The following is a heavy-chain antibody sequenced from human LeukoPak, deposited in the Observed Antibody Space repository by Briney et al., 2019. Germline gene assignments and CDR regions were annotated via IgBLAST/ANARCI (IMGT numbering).Heavy chain of an antibody. D-gene: IGHD6-19*01. V-gene: IGHV4-39*01. Sequence: SETLSLTCTVSGVAISSSSYYWGWIRQPPGKWLEWIGSIYYSGSTYYNPSLKSRVTISVDTSKNQFSLKLSSVTAADTAVYYCARQWLVRGSAVDIWGQGTMVTVSS. CDR3: ARQWLVRGSAVDI. J-gene: IGHJ3*02. CDR1: GVAISSSSYY. CDR2: IYYSGST.